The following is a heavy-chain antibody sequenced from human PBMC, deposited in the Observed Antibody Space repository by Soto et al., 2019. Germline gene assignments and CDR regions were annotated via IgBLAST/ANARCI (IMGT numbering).Heavy chain of an antibody. J-gene: IGHJ4*02. D-gene: IGHD2-2*01. V-gene: IGHV2-5*02. CDR3: AHRRPLLLPAPANPFDY. CDR2: IYWDDDK. CDR1: GFSLSTSGVG. Sequence: QITLKESGPTLVKPTQTLTLTCTFSGFSLSTSGVGVGWIRQPPGKALEWLALIYWDDDKRYSPSLKSRLTITKDTSKNQVVLTMTNMDPVDTATYYCAHRRPLLLPAPANPFDYWGQGTLVTVSS.